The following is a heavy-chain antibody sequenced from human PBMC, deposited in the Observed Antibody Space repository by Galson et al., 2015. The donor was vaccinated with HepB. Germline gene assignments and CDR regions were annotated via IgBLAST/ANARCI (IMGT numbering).Heavy chain of an antibody. V-gene: IGHV5-10-1*01. CDR1: GNSFTTYW. CDR3: ARDVRGAPHPTGISYYFVMDV. D-gene: IGHD2-15*01. CDR2: IRPIDSYI. J-gene: IGHJ6*02. Sequence: QSGAEVKEPGESLKISCKASGNSFTTYWISWVRQMPGKGLEWMGRIRPIDSYISYSPSFQGHVTISADESISTAYLQWSSLKASDTAVYYCARDVRGAPHPTGISYYFVMDVWGQGTTVTASS.